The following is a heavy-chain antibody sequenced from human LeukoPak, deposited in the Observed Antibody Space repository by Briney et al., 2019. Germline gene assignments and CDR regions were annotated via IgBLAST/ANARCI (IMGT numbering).Heavy chain of an antibody. D-gene: IGHD6-13*01. Sequence: GGSLRLSCAASGFTFSSYSMNWVRQAPGKGLEWVSSISSSSYIYYADSVKGRFTISRDNAKNSLYLQMNSLRAEDTAVYYCARDYGSSRANWFDPWGQGTLVTVSS. CDR3: ARDYGSSRANWFDP. V-gene: IGHV3-21*01. CDR2: ISSSSYI. CDR1: GFTFSSYS. J-gene: IGHJ5*02.